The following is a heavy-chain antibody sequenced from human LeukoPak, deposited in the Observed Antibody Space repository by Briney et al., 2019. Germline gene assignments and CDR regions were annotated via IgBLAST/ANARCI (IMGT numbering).Heavy chain of an antibody. CDR1: GGSISSSSYY. J-gene: IGHJ4*02. CDR3: ARGLRRARGVLDY. D-gene: IGHD6-6*01. V-gene: IGHV4-39*07. Sequence: SETLSLTCTVSGGSISSSSYYWGWIRQPPGKGLEWIGSIYYSGSTYYNPSLKSRVTISVDTSKNQFSLKLSSVTAADTAVYYCARGLRRARGVLDYWGQGTLVTVSS. CDR2: IYYSGST.